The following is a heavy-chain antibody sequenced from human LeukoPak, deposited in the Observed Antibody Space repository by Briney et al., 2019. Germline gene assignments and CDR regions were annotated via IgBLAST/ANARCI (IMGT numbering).Heavy chain of an antibody. J-gene: IGHJ6*03. D-gene: IGHD3-10*01. Sequence: SETLSLTCAVYGGSFSGYYWSWIRQPPGKGLEWIGEINHSGSTNYNPSLKSRVTISVDTSKNQFSLKLSSVTAADTAVYYCARGGGSGSYYGYYYYYYMDVWGKGTTVAISS. CDR1: GGSFSGYY. CDR2: INHSGST. V-gene: IGHV4-34*01. CDR3: ARGGGSGSYYGYYYYYYMDV.